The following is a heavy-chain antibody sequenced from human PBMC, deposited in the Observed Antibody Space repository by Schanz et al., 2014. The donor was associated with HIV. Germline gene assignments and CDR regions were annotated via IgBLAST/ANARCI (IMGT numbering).Heavy chain of an antibody. Sequence: QVQLQQWGAGLLKPSETLSLTCAVYGGSFSGYYWSWIRQSPGKGLEWIGEINHSGRTKYSPSLKRGRTISVDTSKSQFSLKLSSVTAADTAVYYSSRGAGGGDYYDSSDYPYCLDYWGQGTQVTVSS. V-gene: IGHV4-34*02. CDR2: INHSGRT. D-gene: IGHD3-22*01. CDR1: GGSFSGYY. J-gene: IGHJ4*02. CDR3: SRGAGGGDYYDSSDYPYCLDY.